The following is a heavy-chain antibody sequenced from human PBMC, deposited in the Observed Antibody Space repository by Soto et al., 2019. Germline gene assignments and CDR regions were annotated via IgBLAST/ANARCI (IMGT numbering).Heavy chain of an antibody. CDR1: GYTFTSYY. CDR3: ARYPPHCISTSCYPSSCFAP. V-gene: IGHV1-46*01. Sequence: GASVKVSCKASGYTFTSYYMHWVRQAPGQGLEWMGIINPSGGSTSYAQKFQGRVTMTRDTSTSTVYMELSSLRSEDTAVYYCARYPPHCISTSCYPSSCFAPWGQGTRVTVSS. CDR2: INPSGGST. D-gene: IGHD2-2*01. J-gene: IGHJ5*02.